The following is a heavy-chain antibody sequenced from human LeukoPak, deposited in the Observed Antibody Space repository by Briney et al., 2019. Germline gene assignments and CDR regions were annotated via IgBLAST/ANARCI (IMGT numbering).Heavy chain of an antibody. CDR2: ISSSGTSI. J-gene: IGHJ3*01. D-gene: IGHD5-18*01. Sequence: GGSLRLSCAASGFTFNTYEMNWVRQAPGKGLERVAYISSSGTSIHYADSVEGRFTVSRDNAKNSVYLQMNSLRAEDTTVYYCARGGNYGYLWNAFDLWGQGTMVTVSS. V-gene: IGHV3-48*03. CDR1: GFTFNTYE. CDR3: ARGGNYGYLWNAFDL.